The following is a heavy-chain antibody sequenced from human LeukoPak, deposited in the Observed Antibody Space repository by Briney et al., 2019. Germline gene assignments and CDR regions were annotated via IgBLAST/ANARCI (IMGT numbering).Heavy chain of an antibody. CDR1: GGSFSGYY. V-gene: IGHV4-34*01. CDR2: INHSGST. CDR3: ARGRGYGSGWAYFDY. D-gene: IGHD6-19*01. Sequence: PSETLSLTCAVYGGSFSGYYWSWIRQPPGKGLEWIGEINHSGSTNYNPSLKSRVTISVDTSKNQFSLKLSSVTAADTAVYYCARGRGYGSGWAYFDYWGQGTLVTVSS. J-gene: IGHJ4*02.